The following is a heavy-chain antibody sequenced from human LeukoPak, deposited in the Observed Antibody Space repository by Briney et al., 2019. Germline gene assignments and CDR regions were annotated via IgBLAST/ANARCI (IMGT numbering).Heavy chain of an antibody. CDR1: GYTFTSYD. Sequence: AASVKVSCKASGYTFTSYDINWVRQATGQGLEWMGWMNPNSGNTGYAQKFQGRVTMTRNTSISTAYMELSSLRSEDTAVYYCAGGSISKNYGSGSYPFDYWGQGTLVTVSS. CDR3: AGGSISKNYGSGSYPFDY. D-gene: IGHD3-10*01. CDR2: MNPNSGNT. J-gene: IGHJ4*02. V-gene: IGHV1-8*01.